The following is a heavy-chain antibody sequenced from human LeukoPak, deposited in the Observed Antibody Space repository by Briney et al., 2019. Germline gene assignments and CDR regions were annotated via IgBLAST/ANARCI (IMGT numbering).Heavy chain of an antibody. CDR1: GYPFITWE. J-gene: IGHJ5*02. CDR2: VHPNSGNT. CDR3: ARGPRNDP. Sequence: ASVNVSCKTSGYPFITWEINWVRQAAGQGLEWMGWVHPNSGNTAYAQKFQGRVTMTRDTSISTAYMELSGLRFDDTAVYFCARGPRNDPWGQGTLVTVSS. D-gene: IGHD1-14*01. V-gene: IGHV1-8*01.